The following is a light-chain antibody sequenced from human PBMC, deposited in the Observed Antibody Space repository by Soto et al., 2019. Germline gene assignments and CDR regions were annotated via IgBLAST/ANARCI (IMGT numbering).Light chain of an antibody. V-gene: IGKV1-5*01. CDR3: QQYNSYPWT. J-gene: IGKJ1*01. CDR1: QSISSR. Sequence: DIQMTQSPSTLSASVGDRVTITCRSSQSISSRLAWYQHKPGKAPKLLIYDASSLESGVPSRFSGSGSGTEFTLTISSLQPDDFATYYCQQYNSYPWTFGQGTKVEIK. CDR2: DAS.